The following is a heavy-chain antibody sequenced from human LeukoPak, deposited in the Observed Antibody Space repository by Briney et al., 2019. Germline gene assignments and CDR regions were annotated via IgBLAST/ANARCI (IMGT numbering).Heavy chain of an antibody. CDR2: IKSKTDGRTT. D-gene: IGHD3-22*01. CDR1: GFTFSNAW. CDR3: MSSGYGDAFDI. V-gene: IGHV3-15*01. Sequence: GGSLRLSCAASGFTFSNAWMSWVRQAPGKGLEWVGRIKSKTDGRTTDYAAPVKGRFTISRDDSKNTLYLHMNSLKTEDTAVYYCMSSGYGDAFDIWGQGTMVTVSS. J-gene: IGHJ3*02.